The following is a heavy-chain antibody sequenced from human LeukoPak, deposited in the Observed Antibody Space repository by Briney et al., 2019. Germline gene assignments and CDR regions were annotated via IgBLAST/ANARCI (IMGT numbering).Heavy chain of an antibody. CDR3: ARDPYSGNYGTYYYYYMDV. CDR1: GFTFSNYN. J-gene: IGHJ6*03. Sequence: RAGGSLRLSCADSGFTFSNYNMNWVRQAPGKAMEWVSSITSIGTYTFYADSVKGRFTISRDNAKNSLYLQMDSLGPEDTAVYYCARDPYSGNYGTYYYYYMDVWGKGTTVTISS. D-gene: IGHD1-26*01. V-gene: IGHV3-21*01. CDR2: ITSIGTYT.